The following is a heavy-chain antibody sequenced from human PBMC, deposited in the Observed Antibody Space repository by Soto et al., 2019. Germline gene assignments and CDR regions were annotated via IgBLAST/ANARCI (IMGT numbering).Heavy chain of an antibody. J-gene: IGHJ4*02. CDR2: TYHTGTA. Sequence: PSETLSLTCAVSGGSISSGGYSWTWIRQPPGKGLEWVGHTYHTGTAYYSPSLKSRVTISVDTSKNQFSLKLTSATAADTAVYYCARDAGYSYGYFDYWGQGTLVTVSS. CDR3: ARDAGYSYGYFDY. CDR1: GGSISSGGYS. D-gene: IGHD5-18*01. V-gene: IGHV4-30-2*01.